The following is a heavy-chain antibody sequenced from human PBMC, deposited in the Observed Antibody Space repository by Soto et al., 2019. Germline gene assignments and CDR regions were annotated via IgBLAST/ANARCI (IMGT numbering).Heavy chain of an antibody. CDR3: AMRPAANTYLAVFDF. Sequence: VRLVESGGTLVQPGVSLGISCAGSGLTFSGHWMTWVRQTPGKGPEWVAKISPDGSDKSYVDSVKGRVTISRDNDKNSLALRLDSLRAEDTAVYHCAMRPAANTYLAVFDFWGQGTLVTVSS. CDR1: GLTFSGHW. J-gene: IGHJ4*02. D-gene: IGHD2-15*01. CDR2: ISPDGSDK. V-gene: IGHV3-7*03.